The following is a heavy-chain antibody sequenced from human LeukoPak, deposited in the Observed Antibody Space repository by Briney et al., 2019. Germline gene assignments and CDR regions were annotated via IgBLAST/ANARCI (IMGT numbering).Heavy chain of an antibody. CDR1: GFTFNNYG. J-gene: IGHJ4*02. CDR3: ARDSGSGSYSGY. CDR2: INPDGSGT. V-gene: IGHV3-74*01. D-gene: IGHD3-10*01. Sequence: PGGSLRLSCAASGFTFNNYGIDWVRQAPGKGLVWVSRINPDGSGTSHADSVKGRFTISRDNAKNTLYLQMNSLRAEDTAVYYCARDSGSGSYSGYWGLGTLVTVSS.